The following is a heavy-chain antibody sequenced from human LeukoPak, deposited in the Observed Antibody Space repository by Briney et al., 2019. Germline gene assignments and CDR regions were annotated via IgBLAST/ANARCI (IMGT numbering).Heavy chain of an antibody. D-gene: IGHD3/OR15-3a*01. J-gene: IGHJ1*01. V-gene: IGHV4-34*01. CDR2: INHSGST. Sequence: PSETLSLTCAVYGGSFSGYYWSWIRQPPGKGLEWVGEINHSGSTNYNPSLKSRVTISVDTSKNQFSLKLSSVTAADTAVYYCASPSLGTGYLSHFRHWGQGTLVTVSS. CDR1: GGSFSGYY. CDR3: ASPSLGTGYLSHFRH.